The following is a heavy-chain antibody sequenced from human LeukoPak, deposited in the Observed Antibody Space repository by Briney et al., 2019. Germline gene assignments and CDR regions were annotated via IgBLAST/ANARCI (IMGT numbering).Heavy chain of an antibody. CDR1: GGSISSSSYY. J-gene: IGHJ3*02. D-gene: IGHD6-13*01. V-gene: IGHV4-39*01. CDR2: IYYSGST. Sequence: SETLSLTCTVSGGSISSSSYYWGWIRQPPGKGLEWIGSIYYSGSTCYNPSLKSRVTISVDTSKNQFSLKLSSVTAADTAVYYCARHSTTTAALYAFDIWGQGTMVTVSS. CDR3: ARHSTTTAALYAFDI.